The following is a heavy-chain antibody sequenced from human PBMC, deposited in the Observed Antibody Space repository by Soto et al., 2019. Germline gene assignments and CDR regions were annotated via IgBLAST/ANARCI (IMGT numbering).Heavy chain of an antibody. CDR1: GFSHSTSGVA. CDR2: IYWNDDK. V-gene: IGHV2-5*01. D-gene: IGHD1-26*01. CDR3: ARLLSAALFSYDL. J-gene: IGHJ5*02. Sequence: QITLKESGPTLVKPTQTLTLTCTLSGFSHSTSGVAVGWIRQPPGQALEWLGHIYWNDDKYYSTSLKSRLSLSKDTSKTQLVLTMTNVDPLDTGTYYCARLLSAALFSYDLWGQGTLVTVSS.